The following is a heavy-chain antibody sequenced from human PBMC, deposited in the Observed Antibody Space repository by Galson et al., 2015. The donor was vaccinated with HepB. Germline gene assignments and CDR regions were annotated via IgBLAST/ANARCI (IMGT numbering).Heavy chain of an antibody. Sequence: SLRLSCAASGFTFSDYYMSWIRQAPGKGLEWVSYISSSSSYTNYADSVKGRFTISRDNAKNSLYLQMNSLRAEDTAVYYCAREGQGSGGSHDYWGQGTLVTVSS. J-gene: IGHJ4*02. CDR1: GFTFSDYY. CDR3: AREGQGSGGSHDY. CDR2: ISSSSSYT. V-gene: IGHV3-11*06. D-gene: IGHD2-15*01.